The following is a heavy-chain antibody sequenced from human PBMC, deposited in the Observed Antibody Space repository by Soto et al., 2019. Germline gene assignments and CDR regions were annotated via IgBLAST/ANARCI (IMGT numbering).Heavy chain of an antibody. CDR1: GYTFTSYA. J-gene: IGHJ1*01. CDR3: ARSTEYYDFWSGFLY. CDR2: INAGNGNT. Sequence: ASVKVSCKASGYTFTSYAMHWVRQAPGQRLEWMGWINAGNGNTKYSQKFQGRVTITRDTSASTAYMELSSLRSEDTAVYYCARSTEYYDFWSGFLYWAQGTLVTVSS. V-gene: IGHV1-3*01. D-gene: IGHD3-3*01.